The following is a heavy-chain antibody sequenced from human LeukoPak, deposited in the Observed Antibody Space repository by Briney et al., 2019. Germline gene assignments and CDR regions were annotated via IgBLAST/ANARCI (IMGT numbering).Heavy chain of an antibody. J-gene: IGHJ3*02. CDR3: ARATYSYGDNAFDI. V-gene: IGHV1-18*01. Sequence: GASVKVSCKASGYTXTSYGITRVRQAPGQGLEWMGWISTYNGNTNYAQKLQGRVTMTTDTSTSTAYMELRSLRSDDTAVYYCARATYSYGDNAFDIWGQGTMVTVSS. CDR1: GYTXTSYG. D-gene: IGHD4-17*01. CDR2: ISTYNGNT.